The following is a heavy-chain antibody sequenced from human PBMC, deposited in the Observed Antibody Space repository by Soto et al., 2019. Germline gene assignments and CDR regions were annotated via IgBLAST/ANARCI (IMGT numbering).Heavy chain of an antibody. CDR3: TSDLDPLTLVRGVNPFSQYGMDV. J-gene: IGHJ6*02. V-gene: IGHV3-74*01. CDR1: GLTFSNYD. D-gene: IGHD3-10*01. Sequence: GGSLRLSCATSGLTFSNYDMHWDRQVTGKGLKWVSGINSDGSSTSYAEYVKGRFTISRDNAKNTLYLQMNSLRAEETAVYYCTSDLDPLTLVRGVNPFSQYGMDVWGQGTTDTV. CDR2: INSDGSST.